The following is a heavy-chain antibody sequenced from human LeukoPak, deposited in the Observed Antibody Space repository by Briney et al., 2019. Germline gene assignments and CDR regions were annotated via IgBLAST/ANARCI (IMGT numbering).Heavy chain of an antibody. CDR1: GYTFTSYS. CDR2: ISAYSGNT. CDR3: ARASYCSGGSCYSDY. J-gene: IGHJ4*02. V-gene: IGHV1-18*01. D-gene: IGHD2-15*01. Sequence: GASVKVSCKASGYTFTSYSISWVRQAPGQGLEWMGWISAYSGNTIYAQKVKGRVTMTTDTSTSTAYMELRSLKSDDTAVYYCARASYCSGGSCYSDYWGQGTLVTVSS.